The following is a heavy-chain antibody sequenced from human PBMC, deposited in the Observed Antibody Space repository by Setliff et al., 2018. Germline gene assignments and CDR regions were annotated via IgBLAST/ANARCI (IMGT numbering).Heavy chain of an antibody. J-gene: IGHJ4*02. CDR1: GFTFNNVA. CDR2: IWYDGSNK. V-gene: IGHV3-33*01. CDR3: ARQATDY. Sequence: GGSLRLSCAASGFTFNNVAMHWVRQAPGKGLEGVAVIWYDGSNKYYADSVKGRFTISRDNSKNTLYLKMNSLRAEDTALYYCARQATDYWGQGTLVTVSS.